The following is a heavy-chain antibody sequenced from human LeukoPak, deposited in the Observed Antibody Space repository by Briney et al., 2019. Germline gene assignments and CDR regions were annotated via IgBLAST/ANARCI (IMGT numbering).Heavy chain of an antibody. J-gene: IGHJ6*02. Sequence: ASVKVSCKASGYTFTGYYMHWVRQAPGQGLERMGWINPNSGGTNYAQKFQGRVTMTRDTSISTAYMELSRLRSNDTAVYYCARAVAGTFYYYGMDVWGQGTTVTVSS. V-gene: IGHV1-2*02. CDR2: INPNSGGT. CDR1: GYTFTGYY. CDR3: ARAVAGTFYYYGMDV. D-gene: IGHD6-19*01.